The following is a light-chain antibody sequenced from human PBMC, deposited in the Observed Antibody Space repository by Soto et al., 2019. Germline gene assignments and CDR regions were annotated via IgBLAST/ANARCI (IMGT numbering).Light chain of an antibody. CDR2: AAS. J-gene: IGKJ5*01. V-gene: IGKV3-20*01. CDR1: QSVTSSY. CDR3: QQYYSYPPIT. Sequence: EVVLTQSPGTLSLSPGERATLSCRASQSVTSSYLAWYQQKPGQAPRLLIYAASSRATGIPARFSGSGSGTDFTLTISCLQSEDFATYYCQQYYSYPPITFGQGTRLAIK.